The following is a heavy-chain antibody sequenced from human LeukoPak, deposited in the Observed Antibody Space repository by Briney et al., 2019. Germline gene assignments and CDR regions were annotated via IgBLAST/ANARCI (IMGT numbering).Heavy chain of an antibody. V-gene: IGHV3-48*01. CDR3: ARDLGWLHYAD. Sequence: GGSLRLSCAASGFTFSSYSMNWVRQAPGKGLEWVSYISSSSSTIYYADSVKGRFTISRDNAKNSLYLQMNSLRAEDTAVYYCARDLGWLHYADWGQGTLVTVSS. CDR1: GFTFSSYS. D-gene: IGHD5-12*01. J-gene: IGHJ4*02. CDR2: ISSSSSTI.